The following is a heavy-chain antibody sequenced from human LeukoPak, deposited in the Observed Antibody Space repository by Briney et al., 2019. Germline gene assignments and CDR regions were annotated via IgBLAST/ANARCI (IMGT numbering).Heavy chain of an antibody. CDR2: IYHSGST. Sequence: SETLSLTCTVSGYSISSGYYWGWIRQPPGKGLEWIGSIYHSGSTYYNPSLKSRVTISVDTSKNQFSLKLSSVTAADTAVYYCARVGPYGDQRGYWGQGTLVTVSS. CDR1: GYSISSGYY. CDR3: ARVGPYGDQRGY. D-gene: IGHD4-17*01. V-gene: IGHV4-38-2*02. J-gene: IGHJ4*02.